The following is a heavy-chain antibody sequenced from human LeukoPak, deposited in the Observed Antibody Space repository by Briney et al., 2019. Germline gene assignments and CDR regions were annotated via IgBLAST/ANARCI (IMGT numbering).Heavy chain of an antibody. V-gene: IGHV3-53*01. CDR3: VRSAFLTTEFYFDY. J-gene: IGHJ4*01. CDR2: IHTGGTI. CDR1: GFTVSSNY. Sequence: GGSLRLSCAASGFTVSSNYMSWVRQAPGKGLEWVSIIHTGGTIYYADSVKGRFTISRDNAKNTLYLQMNSLRAEDTAVYYCVRSAFLTTEFYFDYWGHGTLVTVSS. D-gene: IGHD4-11*01.